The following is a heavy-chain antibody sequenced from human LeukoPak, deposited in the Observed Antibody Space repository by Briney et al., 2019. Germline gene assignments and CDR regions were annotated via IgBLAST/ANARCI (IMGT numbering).Heavy chain of an antibody. CDR3: ARDRDSGSYYGYPTGAFDI. Sequence: EASVKVSCKASGYTFTSYDINWVRQATGQGLEWMGWMNPNSGNTGYAQKFQGRVTMTRNTSTSTAYMELSSLRSEDTAVYYCARDRDSGSYYGYPTGAFDIWGQGTMVTVSS. CDR2: MNPNSGNT. D-gene: IGHD1-26*01. CDR1: GYTFTSYD. V-gene: IGHV1-8*01. J-gene: IGHJ3*02.